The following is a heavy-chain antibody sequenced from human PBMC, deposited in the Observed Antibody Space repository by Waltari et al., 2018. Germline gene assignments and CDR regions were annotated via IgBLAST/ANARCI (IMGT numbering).Heavy chain of an antibody. Sequence: QVNLVESGGGVVQPGGSLGLSCATSGFTLSNFGMHWVHQAPGKGLEWVALIWFDGSDKFYADSVRGRFTISRDNSARTLYLDMDSLRLDDTAMYYCAKDAFGNTYLDFWGQGTLVTVSS. V-gene: IGHV3-30*02. J-gene: IGHJ4*02. CDR3: AKDAFGNTYLDF. CDR2: IWFDGSDK. D-gene: IGHD2-2*02. CDR1: GFTLSNFG.